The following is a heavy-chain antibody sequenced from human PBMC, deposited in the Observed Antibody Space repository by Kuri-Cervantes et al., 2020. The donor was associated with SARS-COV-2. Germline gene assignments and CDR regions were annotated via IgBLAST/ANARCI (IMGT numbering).Heavy chain of an antibody. D-gene: IGHD6-6*01. J-gene: IGHJ3*02. Sequence: GESLKISCAASGFTFSSYWMSWVRQAPGKGLEWVANIKQDGSEKYYVDSVKGRFTISRDNAKNSLYLQMNSLRAEDTAVYYCARDLGKYSSSSVVAFDIWGQGTMVTVSS. CDR3: ARDLGKYSSSSVVAFDI. CDR1: GFTFSSYW. V-gene: IGHV3-7*01. CDR2: IKQDGSEK.